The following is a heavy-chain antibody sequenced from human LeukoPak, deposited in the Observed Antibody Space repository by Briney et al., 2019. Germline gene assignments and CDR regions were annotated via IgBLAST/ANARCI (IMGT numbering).Heavy chain of an antibody. V-gene: IGHV4-39*07. Sequence: SETLSLTCTVSGVTISSSSYYWGWIRQPPGKGLEWIGSIYYSGSTYHNPSLKSRVTISVDTSKNQFSLKLSSVTAADTAVYYCARGRYCSGGSCYSLFDYWGQGTLVTVSS. CDR2: IYYSGST. CDR3: ARGRYCSGGSCYSLFDY. J-gene: IGHJ4*02. CDR1: GVTISSSSYY. D-gene: IGHD2-15*01.